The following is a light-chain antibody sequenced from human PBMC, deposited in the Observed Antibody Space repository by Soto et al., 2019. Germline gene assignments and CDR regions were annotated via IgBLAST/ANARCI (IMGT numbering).Light chain of an antibody. CDR2: AVS. CDR3: CSYTATDAWL. Sequence: QSALTQPRSVSGSPGQSVSISCTGTNSDVGGYNLVSWHQQLPGKAPKLIISAVSYRTSGVSDRFSGSKSGNTASLTISGLQAEDEADYYCCSYTATDAWLFGGGTKVTVL. CDR1: NSDVGGYNL. J-gene: IGLJ3*02. V-gene: IGLV2-11*01.